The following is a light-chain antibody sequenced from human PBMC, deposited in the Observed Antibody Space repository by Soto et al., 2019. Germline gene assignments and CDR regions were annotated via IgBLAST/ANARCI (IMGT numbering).Light chain of an antibody. J-gene: IGKJ3*01. CDR3: QQYGRSPFT. CDR2: GAS. Sequence: EIVLTQSPGTLSLSPGERATLSCRASQSVSSNNLAWYQQRPGQAPRVVIYGASTRATGIPERFSGSGSGTDFTLTISRLEPEDVAVYYFQQYGRSPFTFGAGTKVDIK. V-gene: IGKV3-20*01. CDR1: QSVSSNN.